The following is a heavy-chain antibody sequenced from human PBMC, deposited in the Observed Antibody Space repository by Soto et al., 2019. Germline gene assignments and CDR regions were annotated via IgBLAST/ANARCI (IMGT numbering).Heavy chain of an antibody. D-gene: IGHD7-27*01. Sequence: GGSLRLSCADSGFRFSSYSMSWVRQTPGKGLEWVAAITATGDRTYYADSVTGRFTISRDNSKNTLYLQMNSLRAEDTAVYYCARGSGPFDYWGQGTLVTVSS. CDR2: ITATGDRT. CDR1: GFRFSSYS. V-gene: IGHV3-23*01. J-gene: IGHJ4*02. CDR3: ARGSGPFDY.